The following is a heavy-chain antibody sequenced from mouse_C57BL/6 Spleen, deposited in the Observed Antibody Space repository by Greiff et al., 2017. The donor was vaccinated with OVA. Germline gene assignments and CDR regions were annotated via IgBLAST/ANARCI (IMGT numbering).Heavy chain of an antibody. CDR1: GYTLTDYY. Sequence: VQLQQSGPELVKPGASVKISCKASGYTLTDYYMNWVKQSHGKSLEWIGDINPNNGGTSYNQKFKGKATLTVDKSSSTAYMELRSLTSEDSAVYYCARGDYEAMDYWGQGTSVTVSS. J-gene: IGHJ4*01. D-gene: IGHD2-4*01. V-gene: IGHV1-26*01. CDR3: ARGDYEAMDY. CDR2: INPNNGGT.